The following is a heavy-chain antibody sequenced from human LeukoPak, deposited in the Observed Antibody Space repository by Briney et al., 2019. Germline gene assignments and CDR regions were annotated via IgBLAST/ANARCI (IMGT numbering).Heavy chain of an antibody. CDR3: TRESLGSVDPRGYSTTVSQDV. V-gene: IGHV3-53*01. J-gene: IGHJ6*04. CDR2: IYSGDST. Sequence: GGSLRLSCAASGFTVSTTYMSWVRQAPRKGLEWFSVIYSGDSTYYADSVKGRFTISRDNSKNTLYLQMYNLRAADTAVYYCTRESLGSVDPRGYSTTVSQDVWGKGTTVTVSS. CDR1: GFTVSTTY. D-gene: IGHD4-17*01.